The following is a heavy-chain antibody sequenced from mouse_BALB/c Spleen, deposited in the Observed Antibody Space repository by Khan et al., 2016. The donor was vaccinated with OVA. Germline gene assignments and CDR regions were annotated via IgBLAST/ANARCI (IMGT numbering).Heavy chain of an antibody. Sequence: EVELVESGGDVVKPGGSLKLSCAASGFTFSTYGMSWVRQTPDKRLEWVATVSTGGHYTYYPDTVQGRFTISRDNAKDTLYLQMRSLKSEDTAMFYCARLAYFYDSEGFAYWGQGTLVTVSA. J-gene: IGHJ3*01. CDR2: VSTGGHYT. V-gene: IGHV5-6*01. CDR1: GFTFSTYG. CDR3: ARLAYFYDSEGFAY. D-gene: IGHD1-1*01.